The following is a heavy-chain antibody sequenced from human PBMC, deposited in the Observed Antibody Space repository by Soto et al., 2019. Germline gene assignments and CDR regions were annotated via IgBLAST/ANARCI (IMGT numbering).Heavy chain of an antibody. CDR2: INPNSGGT. D-gene: IGHD3-3*01. Sequence: GASVKVSCKASGYTFTGYYMHWVRQAPGQGLEWMGWINPNSGGTNYAQKFQGWVTMTRDTSISTAYMELSRLRSDDTAVYYCARGSKTIFGVGPSSLGAYYYGMDVWGQGTTVTVS. V-gene: IGHV1-2*04. J-gene: IGHJ6*02. CDR3: ARGSKTIFGVGPSSLGAYYYGMDV. CDR1: GYTFTGYY.